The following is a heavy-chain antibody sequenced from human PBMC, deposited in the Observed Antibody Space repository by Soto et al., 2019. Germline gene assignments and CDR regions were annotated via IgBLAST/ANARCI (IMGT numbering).Heavy chain of an antibody. CDR3: SSSARRISMIRGLLRFDY. Sequence: SETLSLTCAVYGGSFSVYYWSWIRQPPGKGLEWIGEINHDGSTNYNPSLKSRVTISVDTSKNQFSLKLSSVTAADTAVYYCSSSARRISMIRGLLRFDYWGQGTLVTVSS. V-gene: IGHV4-34*01. J-gene: IGHJ4*02. D-gene: IGHD3-10*01. CDR2: INHDGST. CDR1: GGSFSVYY.